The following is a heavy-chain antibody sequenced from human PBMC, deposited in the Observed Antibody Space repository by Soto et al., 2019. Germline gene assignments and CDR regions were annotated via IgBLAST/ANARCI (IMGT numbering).Heavy chain of an antibody. CDR2: IRSKAYGGTT. CDR3: TRGAGRGARYYYYGMDV. V-gene: IGHV3-49*04. Sequence: GGSLRLSCTASGFTFGDYAMSWVRQAPGKGLEWVGFIRSKAYGGTTEYAASVKGRFTISRDDSKSIAYLQMNSLKTEDTAVYYCTRGAGRGARYYYYGMDVWGQGTTVTAP. J-gene: IGHJ6*02. CDR1: GFTFGDYA.